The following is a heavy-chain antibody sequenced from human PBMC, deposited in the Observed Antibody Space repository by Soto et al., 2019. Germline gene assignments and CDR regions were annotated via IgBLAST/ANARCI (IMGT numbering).Heavy chain of an antibody. D-gene: IGHD3-10*01. CDR1: GFPCSRYS. J-gene: IGHJ4*02. Sequence: GGSLRLSCASSGFPCSRYSMTWVRPAPGKGLEWVSLISGSGGSTYYADSVKGRFTISRDNSRDTLYLQMNSLRAEDTAVYYCAKVHGSGSYNNFPDYWGQGTRVTVSA. V-gene: IGHV3-23*01. CDR3: AKVHGSGSYNNFPDY. CDR2: ISGSGGST.